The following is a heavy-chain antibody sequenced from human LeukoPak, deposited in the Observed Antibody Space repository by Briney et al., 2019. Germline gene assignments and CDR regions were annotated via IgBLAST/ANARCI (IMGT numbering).Heavy chain of an antibody. CDR2: IIPIFGTA. CDR1: GGTFSSYA. CDR3: AATPIVVVPAAILPNWTTWFDP. Sequence: SVKVSCKASGGTFSSYAISWVRQAPGQGLEWMGGIIPIFGTANYAQKSQGRVTITTDESTSTAYMELSSLRSEDTAVYYCAATPIVVVPAAILPNWTTWFDPWGQGTLVTVSS. V-gene: IGHV1-69*05. J-gene: IGHJ5*02. D-gene: IGHD2-2*01.